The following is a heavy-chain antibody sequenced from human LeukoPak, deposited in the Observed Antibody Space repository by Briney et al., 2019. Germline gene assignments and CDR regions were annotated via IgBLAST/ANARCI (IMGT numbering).Heavy chain of an antibody. CDR1: GFTFNNGW. D-gene: IGHD3-22*01. CDR3: STVGLSGYYDARGYYYFDY. Sequence: GGSLRLSCAASGFTFNNGWMSWVRQAPGKGLEWVGLIKSNPYGGTADYAAPVKGRFTISRDDSKNTLYLQMNSLKTEDTAVYYCSTVGLSGYYDARGYYYFDYWGQGTLVTVSS. J-gene: IGHJ4*02. CDR2: IKSNPYGGTA. V-gene: IGHV3-15*01.